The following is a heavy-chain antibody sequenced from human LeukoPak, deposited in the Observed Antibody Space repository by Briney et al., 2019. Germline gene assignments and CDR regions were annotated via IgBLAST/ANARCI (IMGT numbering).Heavy chain of an antibody. CDR1: GFTVSSNY. V-gene: IGHV3-48*03. Sequence: GGSLRLSCAASGFTVSSNYMSWVRQAPGKGLEWVSYISSSGSTIYYADSVKGRFTISRDNAKNSLYLQMNSLRAEDTAVYYCTRGSGYSSSWYTGWGQGTLVTVSS. CDR3: TRGSGYSSSWYTG. J-gene: IGHJ4*02. CDR2: ISSSGSTI. D-gene: IGHD6-13*01.